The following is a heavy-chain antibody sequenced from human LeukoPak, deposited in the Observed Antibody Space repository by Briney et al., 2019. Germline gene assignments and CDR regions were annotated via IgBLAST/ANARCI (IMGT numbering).Heavy chain of an antibody. CDR1: GFTFSGYS. CDR3: ARDLQFGETYRVLDY. V-gene: IGHV3-23*01. J-gene: IGHJ4*02. Sequence: GGSLRLSCAASGFTFSGYSMTWVRQAPGKGLEWVSTVTSSGGSTYYADSVKGRFTISRDNSKNTLYLQMNSLRAEDTAVYYCARDLQFGETYRVLDYWGQGTLVTVSS. CDR2: VTSSGGST. D-gene: IGHD3-10*01.